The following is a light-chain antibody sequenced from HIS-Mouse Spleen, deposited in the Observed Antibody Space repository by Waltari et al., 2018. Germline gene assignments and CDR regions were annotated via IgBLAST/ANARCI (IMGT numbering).Light chain of an antibody. CDR2: DVS. Sequence: QSALTQPRSVSGSPGQSVTISCTGTSSDVGGYNYVSWYQQHPGKAPKLMVYDVSKRPSGVPDRFSGSKSGNTASLTISGLQAEDEAVYYCCSYAGSYTLVFGGGTKLTVL. J-gene: IGLJ2*01. CDR3: CSYAGSYTLV. V-gene: IGLV2-11*01. CDR1: SSDVGGYNY.